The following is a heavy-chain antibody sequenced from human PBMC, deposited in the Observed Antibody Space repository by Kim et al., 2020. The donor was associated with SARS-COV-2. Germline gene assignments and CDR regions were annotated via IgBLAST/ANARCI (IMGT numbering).Heavy chain of an antibody. CDR3: ARDQAAAGAINYYYYGMDV. CDR2: INPSGGST. Sequence: ASVKVSCKASGYTFTSYYMHWVRQAPGQGLEWMGIINPSGGSTSYAQKFQGRVTMTRDTSTSTVYMELSSLRSEDTAVYYCARDQAAAGAINYYYYGMDVWGQGTTVTVSS. D-gene: IGHD6-13*01. V-gene: IGHV1-46*01. J-gene: IGHJ6*02. CDR1: GYTFTSYY.